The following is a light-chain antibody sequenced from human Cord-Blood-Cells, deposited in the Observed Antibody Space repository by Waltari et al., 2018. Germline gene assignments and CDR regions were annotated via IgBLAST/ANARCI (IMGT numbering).Light chain of an antibody. CDR3: QQSYSTPHT. J-gene: IGKJ2*01. Sequence: DIQMTQSPSYLSASVGDRVPITCRASQSISSYLNWYQQKPGKAPKLLIYSASSLQSGVPSRFSGSGSWTDFTLTISSLQPEDFATYYCQQSYSTPHTFGQGTKLEIK. V-gene: IGKV1-39*01. CDR2: SAS. CDR1: QSISSY.